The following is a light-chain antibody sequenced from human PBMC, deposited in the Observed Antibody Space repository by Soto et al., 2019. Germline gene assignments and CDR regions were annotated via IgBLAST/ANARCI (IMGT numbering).Light chain of an antibody. V-gene: IGLV3-21*04. CDR3: QVWDSSSDHLVV. CDR1: NIGSKS. CDR2: YDS. J-gene: IGLJ2*01. Sequence: SYELTQPPSVSVAPGKTARITCGGNNIGSKSVHWYQQKPGQAPVLVIYYDSDRPSGIPERFSGSNSGNTATLTISRAEAGDEADYYCQVWDSSSDHLVVFGGGTKLTVL.